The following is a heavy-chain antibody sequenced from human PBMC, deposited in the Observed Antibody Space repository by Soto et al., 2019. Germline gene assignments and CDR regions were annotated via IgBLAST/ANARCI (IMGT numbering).Heavy chain of an antibody. CDR1: GFSLSTSGVG. Sequence: QITLKESGPTLVKPTQTLTLTCTFSGFSLSTSGVGVGWIRQPPGKALEWLALIYWDDDKWYSPSLKSRLTVTKDTSKSQVVLTMTNLDPVDTATYYCAHSPPSTSLRRWFDPWGLGTLVTVSS. CDR3: AHSPPSTSLRRWFDP. D-gene: IGHD2-2*01. CDR2: IYWDDDK. J-gene: IGHJ5*02. V-gene: IGHV2-5*02.